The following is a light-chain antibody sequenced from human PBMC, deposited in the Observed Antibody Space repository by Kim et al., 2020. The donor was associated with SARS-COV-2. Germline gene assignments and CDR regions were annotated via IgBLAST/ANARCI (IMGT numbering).Light chain of an antibody. CDR2: DAS. CDR1: QSISHW. V-gene: IGKV1-5*01. CDR3: QQYHSYSGS. J-gene: IGKJ2*01. Sequence: DIQMTQSPYTLSASVGDRVTITCRATQSISHWLAWYQQKPGKAPKLLIHDASTSENGVPSRFSGSGSGTEFTLTISSLQPDDFATYYCQQYHSYSGSFGQGTKLEI.